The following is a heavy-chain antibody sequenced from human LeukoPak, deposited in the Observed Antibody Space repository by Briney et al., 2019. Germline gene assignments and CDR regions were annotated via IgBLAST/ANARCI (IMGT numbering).Heavy chain of an antibody. V-gene: IGHV3-23*01. CDR3: AKAYWNEYYFDY. CDR2: ISGSGGST. J-gene: IGHJ4*02. CDR1: GFTFSSYA. D-gene: IGHD1-1*01. Sequence: GGSLKLSCAASGFTFSSYAMSWVRQTPGKGLEWVSAISGSGGSTYYTDSVKGRFTISRDNSRNTLFLQMNSLRAEDTAVYYCAKAYWNEYYFDYWGQGTLVTVSS.